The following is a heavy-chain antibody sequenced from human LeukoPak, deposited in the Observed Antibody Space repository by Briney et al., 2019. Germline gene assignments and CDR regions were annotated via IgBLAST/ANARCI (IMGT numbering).Heavy chain of an antibody. V-gene: IGHV3-48*03. D-gene: IGHD4-17*01. J-gene: IGHJ3*02. CDR3: ARETTTYNAFEI. Sequence: VGSLRLSCAASGFAFSGYEMNWVRQAPGKGLEWVSYISTSGSTIYYADSVKGRFTISRDDAKSSLYLQMNSLRAEDTAVYYCARETTTYNAFEIWGQGTMVTVSS. CDR2: ISTSGSTI. CDR1: GFAFSGYE.